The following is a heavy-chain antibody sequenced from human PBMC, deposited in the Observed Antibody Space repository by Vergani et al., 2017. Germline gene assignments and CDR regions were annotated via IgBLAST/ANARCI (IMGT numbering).Heavy chain of an antibody. CDR3: ARGVIVGAMRYYFDY. CDR1: GFTFSSYE. D-gene: IGHD1-26*01. Sequence: VQLVESGGGLVQPGGSLRLSCAASGFTFSSYEMNWVRQAPGKGLEWVAVISYDGSNKYYADFVKGRFTISRDNSKNALYLQMNSLRVADTAMYYCARGVIVGAMRYYFDYWGQGTLVTVSS. V-gene: IGHV3-33*08. CDR2: ISYDGSNK. J-gene: IGHJ4*02.